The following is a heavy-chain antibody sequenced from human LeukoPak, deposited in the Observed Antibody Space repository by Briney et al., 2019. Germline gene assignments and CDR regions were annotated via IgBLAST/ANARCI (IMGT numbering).Heavy chain of an antibody. V-gene: IGHV4-61*01. CDR1: GGSVSSGSYY. Sequence: SETLSLTCTVSGGSVSSGSYYWSWIRQPPGKGLEWIGYIYYSGSTNYNPSLKSRVTISVDTSKNQFSLKLSSVIAADTAVYYCASGFSGYAYYYYGMDVWGKGTTVTVSS. CDR3: ASGFSGYAYYYYGMDV. D-gene: IGHD5-12*01. CDR2: IYYSGST. J-gene: IGHJ6*04.